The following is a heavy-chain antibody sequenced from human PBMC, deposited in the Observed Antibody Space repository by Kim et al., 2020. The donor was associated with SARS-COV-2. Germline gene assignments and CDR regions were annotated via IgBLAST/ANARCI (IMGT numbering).Heavy chain of an antibody. Sequence: SETLSLTCAVSGGSISSVNWWSWVRQPPGKGLEWIGEIYHSGSTNYNPSLKSRVTISVDKSKNQFSLKLSSVTAADTAVYYCARDCREGYSNSWNYFDFWGQGTLVTVSS. D-gene: IGHD6-13*01. CDR3: ARDCREGYSNSWNYFDF. CDR1: GGSISSVNW. CDR2: IYHSGST. V-gene: IGHV4-4*02. J-gene: IGHJ4*02.